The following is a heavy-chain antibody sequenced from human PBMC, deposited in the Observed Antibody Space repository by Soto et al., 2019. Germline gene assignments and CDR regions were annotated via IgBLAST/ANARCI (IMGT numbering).Heavy chain of an antibody. CDR3: ASAPSALYDY. CDR2: MYSGGGT. D-gene: IGHD3-16*01. V-gene: IGHV3-53*01. CDR1: GFSVNNY. Sequence: LRLSCAASGFSVNNYMSWVRQAPGKGLEWVSVMYSGGGTWYTDSVKGRFTISRDNSKNTLYLQMNSLRAEDTALYYCASAPSALYDYWGQGTLVTVSS. J-gene: IGHJ4*02.